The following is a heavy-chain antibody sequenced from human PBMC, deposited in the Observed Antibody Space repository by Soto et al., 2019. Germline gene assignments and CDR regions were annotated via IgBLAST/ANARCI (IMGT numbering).Heavy chain of an antibody. J-gene: IGHJ5*02. CDR1: GVSISVSSYY. CDR3: ARHGSS. Sequence: SETLSLTCGVSGVSISVSSYYWGWIRQPPGKGLEWIGSIYYSGQTYYNPSLKSRVTISVDRSKNQFSLNLTSVTATDTAFYYCARHGSSWGQGTLVTVSS. CDR2: IYYSGQT. V-gene: IGHV4-39*01.